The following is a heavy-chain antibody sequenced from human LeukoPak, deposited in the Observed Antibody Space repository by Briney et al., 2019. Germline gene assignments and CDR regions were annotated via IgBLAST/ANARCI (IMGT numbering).Heavy chain of an antibody. CDR1: GFTFRTYW. V-gene: IGHV3-7*01. J-gene: IGHJ4*02. CDR3: ARDSAGNDY. Sequence: HPGGSLRLSCAVSGFTFRTYWMSWVRQAPGKGLEWVANIKQDGSEKYYVDSVKGRFTISRDNAKNSLYLQMNSLRAEDTAMYYCARDSAGNDYWGQGTLVTVSS. D-gene: IGHD6-13*01. CDR2: IKQDGSEK.